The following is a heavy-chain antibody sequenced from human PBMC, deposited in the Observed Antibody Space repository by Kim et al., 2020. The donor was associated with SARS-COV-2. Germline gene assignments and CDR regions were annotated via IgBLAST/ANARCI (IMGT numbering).Heavy chain of an antibody. CDR3: ARAYYYGSGSYEGSYGMDV. CDR1: GGSISSGGYY. J-gene: IGHJ6*02. V-gene: IGHV4-31*03. CDR2: IYYSGST. Sequence: SETLSLTCTVSGGSISSGGYYWSWIRQHPGKGLEWIGYIYYSGSTYYNPSLKSRVTISVDTSKNQFSLKLSSVTAADTAVYYCARAYYYGSGSYEGSYGMDVWGQGTTVTVSS. D-gene: IGHD3-10*01.